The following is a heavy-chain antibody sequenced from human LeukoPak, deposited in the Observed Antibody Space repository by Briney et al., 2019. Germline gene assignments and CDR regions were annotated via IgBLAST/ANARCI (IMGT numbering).Heavy chain of an antibody. CDR2: IYTSGST. CDR1: GGSISSGSYY. D-gene: IGHD1-26*01. Sequence: PSQTLSLTCTVSGGSISSGSYYWSWIRQPAGKGLEWIGRIYTSGSTNYNPSLKSRVTISVDTSKNQFSLKLSSVTAADTAVYYCARDRGSSKGYYFDYWGQGTLVTVSP. J-gene: IGHJ4*02. CDR3: ARDRGSSKGYYFDY. V-gene: IGHV4-61*02.